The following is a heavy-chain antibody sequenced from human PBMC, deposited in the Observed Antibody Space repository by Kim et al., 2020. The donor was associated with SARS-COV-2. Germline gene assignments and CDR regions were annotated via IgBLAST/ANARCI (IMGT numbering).Heavy chain of an antibody. CDR2: ISGSGGST. D-gene: IGHD3-10*01. CDR3: AKDPLWFGEPLYYFDY. J-gene: IGHJ4*02. Sequence: GGSLRLSCAASGFTFSSYAMSWVRQAPGKGLEWVSAISGSGGSTYYADSVKGRFTISRDNSKNTLYLQMNSLRAEDTAVYYCAKDPLWFGEPLYYFDYWGQGTLVTVSS. V-gene: IGHV3-23*01. CDR1: GFTFSSYA.